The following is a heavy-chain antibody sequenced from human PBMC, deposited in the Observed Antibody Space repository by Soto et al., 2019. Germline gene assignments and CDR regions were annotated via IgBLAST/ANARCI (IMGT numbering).Heavy chain of an antibody. CDR1: GGSNSSYY. V-gene: IGHV4-59*01. CDR2: IYYSGST. D-gene: IGHD5-12*01. Sequence: SETLSLTCTVSGGSNSSYYWSWIRQPPGKGLEWIGYIYYSGSTNYNPSLKSRVTISVDTSKNQFSLKLSSVTAADTAVYYCARVVDNGMDVWGQGTTVTVSS. CDR3: ARVVDNGMDV. J-gene: IGHJ6*02.